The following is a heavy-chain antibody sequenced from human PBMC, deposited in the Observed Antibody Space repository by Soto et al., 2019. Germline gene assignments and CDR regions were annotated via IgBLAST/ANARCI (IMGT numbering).Heavy chain of an antibody. J-gene: IGHJ6*02. CDR1: GGSISSYY. CDR3: ARAPGYHSYYYYYYGMDV. D-gene: IGHD3-22*01. Sequence: QVQLQESGPGLVKPSETLSLTCTVSGGSISSYYWSWVRQPPGKGLEWMGYIYYSGSTNYNPSLKRRATITVDPSKNQFSLTLSSVTAADTAVYYCARAPGYHSYYYYYYGMDVWGLGTTVTVSS. CDR2: IYYSGST. V-gene: IGHV4-59*01.